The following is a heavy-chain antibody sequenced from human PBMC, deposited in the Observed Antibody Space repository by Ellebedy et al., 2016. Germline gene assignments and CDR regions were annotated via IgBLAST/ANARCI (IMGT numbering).Heavy chain of an antibody. D-gene: IGHD6-13*01. CDR1: SYTFTSYG. J-gene: IGHJ4*02. CDR2: ISAYNGNT. CDR3: AREWHYKAAAGPSTSFDY. V-gene: IGHV1-18*01. Sequence: ASVKVSXKASSYTFTSYGISWVRQAPGQGLEWMGWISAYNGNTNYAQKLQDRVTMTTDTSTSTAYMELRSLRSDDTAVYYCAREWHYKAAAGPSTSFDYWGQGTLVTVSS.